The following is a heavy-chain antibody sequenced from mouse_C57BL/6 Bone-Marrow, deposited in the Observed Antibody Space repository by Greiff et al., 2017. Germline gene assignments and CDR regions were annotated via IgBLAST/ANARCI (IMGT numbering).Heavy chain of an antibody. J-gene: IGHJ3*01. D-gene: IGHD2-4*01. CDR1: GYTFTSYG. CDR2: IYIGNGYT. V-gene: IGHV1-58*01. CDR3: VKEGTYDYDGDWFAY. Sequence: EVQLVESGAELVRPGSSVKMSCKTSGYTFTSYGINWVKQRPGQGLEWIGYIYIGNGYTEYNEKFKGKATLTSDTSSSTAYMQLNSLTSEDSAIXFCVKEGTYDYDGDWFAYWGQGTLVTVSA.